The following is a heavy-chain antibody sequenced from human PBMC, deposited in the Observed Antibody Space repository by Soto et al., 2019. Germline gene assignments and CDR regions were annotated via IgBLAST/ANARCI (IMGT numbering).Heavy chain of an antibody. J-gene: IGHJ4*02. CDR1: GLTFSGSA. Sequence: GGSLRLSCAASGLTFSGSAMHWVRQASGKGLEWVGRIRSKANSYATAYAASVKGRFTISRDDSKNTAYLQMNSLKTEDTAVYYCTRHSNHPFDYWGQGTLVTVSS. V-gene: IGHV3-73*01. CDR2: IRSKANSYAT. CDR3: TRHSNHPFDY.